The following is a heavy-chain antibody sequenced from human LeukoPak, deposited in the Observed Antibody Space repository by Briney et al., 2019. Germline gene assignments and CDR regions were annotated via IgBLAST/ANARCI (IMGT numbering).Heavy chain of an antibody. CDR2: ISYDGSNK. V-gene: IGHV3-30*18. J-gene: IGHJ5*02. D-gene: IGHD2-15*01. CDR1: GFTFSSYG. Sequence: PGRSLRLSCAASGFTFSSYGMHWVRQAPGKGLEWVAVISYDGSNKYYADSVKGRFTISRDNSKNTLYLQMNSLRAEDTAVCYCAKRGFLNWFDPWGQGTLVTVSS. CDR3: AKRGFLNWFDP.